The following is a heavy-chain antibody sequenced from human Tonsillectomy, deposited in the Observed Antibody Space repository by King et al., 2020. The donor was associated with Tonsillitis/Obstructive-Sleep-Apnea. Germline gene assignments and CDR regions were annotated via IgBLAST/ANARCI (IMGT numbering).Heavy chain of an antibody. J-gene: IGHJ6*03. CDR2: IKSKTDGGTT. CDR1: GFTFSNAW. V-gene: IGHV3-15*01. CDR3: TTPSVYYYYMDV. Sequence: VQLVESGGGLVKPGGSLRLSCAASGFTFSNAWMSWVRQAPGKGLEWVGRIKSKTDGGTTDYAAPVKGRFTISRDDSKNTLYLQMNSLKTEDTAAYYCTTPSVYYYYMDVWGKGTTVTVSS. D-gene: IGHD6-6*01.